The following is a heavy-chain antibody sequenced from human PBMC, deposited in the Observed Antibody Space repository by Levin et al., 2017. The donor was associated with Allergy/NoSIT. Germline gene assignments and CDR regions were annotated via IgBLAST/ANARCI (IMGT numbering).Heavy chain of an antibody. J-gene: IGHJ4*02. CDR2: ISGSGGST. D-gene: IGHD2-21*01. CDR1: GFTFSSYA. CDR3: AKPPHGGGGYYY. Sequence: HPGGSLRLSCAASGFTFSSYAMSWVRQAPGKGLEWVSAISGSGGSTYYADSVKGRFTISRDNSKNTLYLQMNSLRAEDTAVYYCAKPPHGGGGYYYWGQGTLVTVSS. V-gene: IGHV3-23*01.